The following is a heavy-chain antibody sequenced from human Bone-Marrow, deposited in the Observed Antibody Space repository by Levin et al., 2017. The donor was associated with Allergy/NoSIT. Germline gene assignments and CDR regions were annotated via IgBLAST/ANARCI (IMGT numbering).Heavy chain of an antibody. J-gene: IGHJ4*02. CDR3: ARAHRWGSSWYYFDY. D-gene: IGHD6-13*01. V-gene: IGHV1-2*04. Sequence: ASVKVSCKASGYTFTGYYMHWVRQAPGQGLEWMGWINPNSGGTNYAQKFQGWVTMTRDTSISTAYMELSRLRSDDTAVYYCARAHRWGSSWYYFDYWGQGTLVTVSS. CDR1: GYTFTGYY. CDR2: INPNSGGT.